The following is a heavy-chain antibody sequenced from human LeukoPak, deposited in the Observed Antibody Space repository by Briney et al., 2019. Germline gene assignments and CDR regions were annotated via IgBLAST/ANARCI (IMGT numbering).Heavy chain of an antibody. CDR3: AKGRGYSYGQIDY. CDR2: INSDVSST. Sequence: GGCLRLSCAASGLTFSSDWIHWVRQAPGKGLVWVSRINSDVSSTSYTDSVKGRLTIPRDNAKNTLYLQMNSLRAEDTAVYYCAKGRGYSYGQIDYWGQGTLVTVSS. D-gene: IGHD5-18*01. J-gene: IGHJ4*02. CDR1: GLTFSSDW. V-gene: IGHV3-74*01.